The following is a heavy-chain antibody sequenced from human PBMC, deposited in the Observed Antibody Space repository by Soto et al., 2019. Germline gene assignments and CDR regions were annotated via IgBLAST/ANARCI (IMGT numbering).Heavy chain of an antibody. D-gene: IGHD2-21*02. Sequence: QVQLVQSGAEVRNPGASVKVSCKTSRYTFTDYYMHWLRQAPGQGLEWLGWINANSGGSVYAQQFQGRVTMTRDTSISTAYMELSGLTCDDTAVYYCARPACCGGDCYHYFDNWGQGTLVTVSS. CDR3: ARPACCGGDCYHYFDN. V-gene: IGHV1-2*02. CDR1: RYTFTDYY. J-gene: IGHJ4*02. CDR2: INANSGGS.